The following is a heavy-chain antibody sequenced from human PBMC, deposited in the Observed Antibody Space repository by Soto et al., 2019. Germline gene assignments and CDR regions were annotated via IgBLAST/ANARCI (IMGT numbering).Heavy chain of an antibody. Sequence: GGSLRLSCAASGFTFISYGMHWVRQAPGKGLEWVAVISYDGSNKYYADSVKGRFTISRDNSKNTLYLQMNSLRAEDTAVYYCAKVDYYDIPLWGQGTLVTVSS. CDR2: ISYDGSNK. V-gene: IGHV3-30*18. CDR1: GFTFISYG. D-gene: IGHD3-9*01. J-gene: IGHJ4*02. CDR3: AKVDYYDIPL.